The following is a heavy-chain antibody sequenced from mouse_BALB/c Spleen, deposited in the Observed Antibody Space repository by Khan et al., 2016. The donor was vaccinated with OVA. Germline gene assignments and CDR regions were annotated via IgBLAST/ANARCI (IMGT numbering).Heavy chain of an antibody. J-gene: IGHJ4*01. CDR1: GFSLTDYA. CDR2: IWAGGSK. Sequence: VKLEESGPGLVAPSQSLSITCTVSGFSLTDYAVSWIRQPPGQGLEWLGVIWAGGSKSYNSALISRLSISTDNSWSQASLNMNSLQTDDAAMYCCAKGPPCYAMDSWGQGISVTVSS. CDR3: AKGPPCYAMDS. V-gene: IGHV2-6-5*01.